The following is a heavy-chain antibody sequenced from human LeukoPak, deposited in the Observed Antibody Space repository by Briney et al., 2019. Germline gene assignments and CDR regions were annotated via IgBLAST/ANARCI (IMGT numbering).Heavy chain of an antibody. CDR2: INTDGTTR. D-gene: IGHD3-22*01. V-gene: IGHV3-74*01. J-gene: IGHJ4*02. CDR3: AKDGRSYYDSSGYYH. CDR1: GFTFSSYW. Sequence: GGSLRLSCAASGFTFSSYWMHWVRQAPGKGLVWVSNINTDGTTRRYADSVKGRFTISRDNSKNTLYLQMNSLRAEDTAVYYCAKDGRSYYDSSGYYHWGQGTLVTVSP.